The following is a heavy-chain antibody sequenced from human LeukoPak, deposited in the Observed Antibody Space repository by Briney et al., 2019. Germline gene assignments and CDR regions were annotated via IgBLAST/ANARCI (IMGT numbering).Heavy chain of an antibody. CDR1: GGSISSSNYY. D-gene: IGHD3-10*01. V-gene: IGHV4-61*02. J-gene: IGHJ4*02. CDR2: IYTSEST. Sequence: PSQTLSLTCSVSGGSISSSNYYWSWIRQPAGKGLEWIGRIYTSESTNYNPSLKSRVTISVDTSRNQFSLKLSSVTAADTAVYYCARGLWFGDENPPYFDYWGQGILVTVSS. CDR3: ARGLWFGDENPPYFDY.